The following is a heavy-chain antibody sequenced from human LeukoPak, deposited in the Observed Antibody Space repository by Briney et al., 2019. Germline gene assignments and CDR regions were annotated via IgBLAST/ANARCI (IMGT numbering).Heavy chain of an antibody. CDR1: RFTFSSYW. CDR2: IKQDGSEK. J-gene: IGHJ3*02. V-gene: IGHV3-7*01. D-gene: IGHD1-26*01. CDR3: ARGVGATETDAFDI. Sequence: GGSLRLSCAASRFTFSSYWMSWLRQAPGKGLEWVANIKQDGSEKYYVDSVKGRFTISRDNAKNSLYLQMNSLRAEDTAVYYCARGVGATETDAFDIWGQGTMVTVSS.